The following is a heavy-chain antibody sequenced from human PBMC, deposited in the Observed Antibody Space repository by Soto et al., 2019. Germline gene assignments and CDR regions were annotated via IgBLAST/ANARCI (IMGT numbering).Heavy chain of an antibody. V-gene: IGHV4-59*01. J-gene: IGHJ4*02. Sequence: TQSLTCSVSGGYIGSFCGSWIRQPPGGTLEWIGYIYASGTTTYNPSLESRVTMSVDMPNNEFSLDLTSVTAADTAVYYCARSHSFDGSIYHYYFDFWGQGTLVTVSS. CDR1: GGYIGSFC. CDR3: ARSHSFDGSIYHYYFDF. CDR2: IYASGTT. D-gene: IGHD3-3*02.